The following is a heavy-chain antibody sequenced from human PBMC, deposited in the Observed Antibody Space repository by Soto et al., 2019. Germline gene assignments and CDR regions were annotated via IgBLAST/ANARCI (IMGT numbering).Heavy chain of an antibody. CDR3: ARESRYCSGVSCYFLPGIDY. Sequence: QVQLVQSGAGVKKPGSSVKVSCKASGGTFSSYAISWVRQAPGQGLEWMGGIIPTFGTANYAQKVQGRVTITADESTSTAYMGVSSVRAEDTAVYYCARESRYCSGVSCYFLPGIDYWGQGTLVTVSS. CDR1: GGTFSSYA. D-gene: IGHD2-15*01. CDR2: IIPTFGTA. J-gene: IGHJ4*02. V-gene: IGHV1-69*12.